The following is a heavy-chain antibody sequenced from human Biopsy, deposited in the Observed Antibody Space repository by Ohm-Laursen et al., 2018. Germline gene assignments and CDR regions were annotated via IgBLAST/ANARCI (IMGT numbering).Heavy chain of an antibody. CDR2: IYYSGST. Sequence: GTLSLTCTVSGGSISSDYWSWIRQTPGKGLEWIGYIYYSGSTNYNPALKSRVTISVDTSKNQFSLRLNSVTAADTAVYYCARATNSTGWPYYYFYGMDVWGQGALVTVSS. CDR1: GGSISSDY. V-gene: IGHV4-59*01. J-gene: IGHJ6*02. D-gene: IGHD2/OR15-2a*01. CDR3: ARATNSTGWPYYYFYGMDV.